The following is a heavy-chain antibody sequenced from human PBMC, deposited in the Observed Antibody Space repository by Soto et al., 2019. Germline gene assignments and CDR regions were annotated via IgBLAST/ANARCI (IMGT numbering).Heavy chain of an antibody. J-gene: IGHJ4*02. V-gene: IGHV3-74*01. CDR1: RLTLSTYW. D-gene: IGHD3-3*01. CDR3: AREANSYFDIWRGFYGHFAY. Sequence: SYTVARLTLSTYWMHLVRGAPGKGLMWLSRIKSDGSTTTYADSVEGRFTISRDNAKNTLYLEMSSLRADDTAVYYCAREANSYFDIWRGFYGHFAYWVQGTMVTVS. CDR2: IKSDGSTT.